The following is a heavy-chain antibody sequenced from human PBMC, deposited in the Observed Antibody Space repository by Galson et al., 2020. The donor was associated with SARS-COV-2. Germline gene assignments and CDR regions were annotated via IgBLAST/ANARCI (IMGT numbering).Heavy chain of an antibody. V-gene: IGHV3-48*01. Sequence: GGSLRLSCAASGFTFSSYSMNWVRQAPGKGLEWVSYISSSSSTIYYADSVKGRFTISRDNAKNSLYLQMNSLRAEDTAVYYYARDLSHGCSSTRCYRNYYYYYGMDVWGQGTTVTGSS. J-gene: IGHJ6*02. CDR2: ISSSSSTI. D-gene: IGHD2-2*01. CDR1: GFTFSSYS. CDR3: ARDLSHGCSSTRCYRNYYYYYGMDV.